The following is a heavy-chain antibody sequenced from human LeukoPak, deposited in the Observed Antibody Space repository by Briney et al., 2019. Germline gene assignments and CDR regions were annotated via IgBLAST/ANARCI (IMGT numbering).Heavy chain of an antibody. V-gene: IGHV3-21*01. CDR2: ISSSSSYI. Sequence: GGSLRLSYAASGSTFSRYWMSWVRQAPGKGLEWVSSISSSSSYIYYADSVKGRFTISRDNAKNSLYLQMNSLRAEDTAVYYCARDLSRYCTNGVCYTVRFDYWGQGTLVTVSS. D-gene: IGHD2-8*01. CDR3: ARDLSRYCTNGVCYTVRFDY. J-gene: IGHJ4*02. CDR1: GSTFSRYW.